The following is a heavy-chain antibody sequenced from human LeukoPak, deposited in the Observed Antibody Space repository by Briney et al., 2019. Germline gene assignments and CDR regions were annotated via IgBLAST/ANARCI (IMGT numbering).Heavy chain of an antibody. CDR2: IYYSGST. J-gene: IGHJ4*02. CDR1: GGSISSYY. D-gene: IGHD6-13*01. V-gene: IGHV4-59*01. Sequence: SENLSLTCTVSGGSISSYYWSWIRQPPGKGLEWIGYIYYSGSTNYNPSLKSRVTISVDTSKNQFSLKLSSVTAADTAVYYCARGGAAATDYWGQGTLVTVSS. CDR3: ARGGAAATDY.